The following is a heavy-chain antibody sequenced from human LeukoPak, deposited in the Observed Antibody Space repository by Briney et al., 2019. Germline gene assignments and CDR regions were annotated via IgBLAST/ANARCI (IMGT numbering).Heavy chain of an antibody. Sequence: SETLSLTCTVSGGSIISSSYFWGWIRQPPGKGLEWIGVYHVGTTDYNPSLKSRVTISVDRSKNQMSLKLSSVTAADTAVYYCARCLGFLIGSSWYPDAFDIWGQGTMVTVSS. J-gene: IGHJ3*02. D-gene: IGHD6-13*01. CDR1: GGSIISSSYF. CDR2: VYHVGTT. V-gene: IGHV4-39*07. CDR3: ARCLGFLIGSSWYPDAFDI.